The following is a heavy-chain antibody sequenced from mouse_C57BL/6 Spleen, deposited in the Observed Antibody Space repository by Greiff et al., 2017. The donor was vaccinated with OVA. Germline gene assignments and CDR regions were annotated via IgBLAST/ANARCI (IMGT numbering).Heavy chain of an antibody. CDR3: DRKGMYDPFAY. D-gene: IGHD2-3*01. V-gene: IGHV14-2*01. CDR1: GFNIKDYY. CDR2: IDPEDGET. Sequence: VQLQQSGAELVKPGASVKLSCTASGFNIKDYYMHWVKQRTEQGLEWIGRIDPEDGETKYDPKFQGKATITADTSSNTAYLQLSSLTSEDTAVYYCDRKGMYDPFAYWGQGTLVTVSA. J-gene: IGHJ3*01.